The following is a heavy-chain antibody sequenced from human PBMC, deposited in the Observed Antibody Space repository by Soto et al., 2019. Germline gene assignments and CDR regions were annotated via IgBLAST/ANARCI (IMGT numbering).Heavy chain of an antibody. V-gene: IGHV3-23*01. CDR3: AKDNIGGIFGVVTHRYGMDV. J-gene: IGHJ6*02. CDR2: ISGSGGST. Sequence: PGGSLRLSCAASGFTFSSYAMSWVRQAPGKGLEWVSAISGSGGSTYYADSVKGRFTISRDNSKNTLYLQMNSLRAEDTAVYYCAKDNIGGIFGVVTHRYGMDVWGQGTTVTVSS. D-gene: IGHD3-3*01. CDR1: GFTFSSYA.